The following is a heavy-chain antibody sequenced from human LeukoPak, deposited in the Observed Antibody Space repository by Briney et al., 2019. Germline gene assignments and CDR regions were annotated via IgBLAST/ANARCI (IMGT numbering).Heavy chain of an antibody. V-gene: IGHV1-46*01. CDR3: ARTVTIAAAGKAVGATGVDY. CDR2: INPSGGST. J-gene: IGHJ4*02. Sequence: ASVKVSCKASGYTFTSYYMHWVRQAPGQGLEWMGIINPSGGSTSYAQKFQGRVTMTRDTSTSTVYMELSSLRSEDTAVYYCARTVTIAAAGKAVGATGVDYWGQGTLVTVSS. CDR1: GYTFTSYY. D-gene: IGHD6-13*01.